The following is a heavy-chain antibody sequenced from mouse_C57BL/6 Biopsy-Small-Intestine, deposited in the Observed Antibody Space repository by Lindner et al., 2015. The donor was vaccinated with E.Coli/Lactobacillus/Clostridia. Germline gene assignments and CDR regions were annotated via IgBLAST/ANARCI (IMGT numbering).Heavy chain of an antibody. CDR2: IIPIFGTA. D-gene: IGHD1-1*01. V-gene: IGHV1-81*01. CDR3: ARAYRGYSSGWYYYYGMDV. Sequence: SVKVSCKASGGTFSSYAISWVRQAPGQGLEWMGGIIPIFGTANYAQKFQGRVTITADESTSTAHMELSSLRSEDTAVYYCARAYRGYSSGWYYYYGMDVWGQGTTVTVSS. J-gene: IGHJ1*01. CDR1: GGTFSSYA.